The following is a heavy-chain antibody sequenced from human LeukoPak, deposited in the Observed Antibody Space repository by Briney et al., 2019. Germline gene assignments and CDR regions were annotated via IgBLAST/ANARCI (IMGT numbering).Heavy chain of an antibody. V-gene: IGHV1-2*02. D-gene: IGHD2-2*02. Sequence: ASVKVSFKASGYTFTGYYMHWVRQAPGQGLEWMGWINPNSGGTNYAQKFQGRVTMTRDTSISTAYMELSRLRSDDTAVYYCARASQRYCSSTSCYNPLGSYWGQGTLVTVSS. J-gene: IGHJ4*02. CDR1: GYTFTGYY. CDR2: INPNSGGT. CDR3: ARASQRYCSSTSCYNPLGSY.